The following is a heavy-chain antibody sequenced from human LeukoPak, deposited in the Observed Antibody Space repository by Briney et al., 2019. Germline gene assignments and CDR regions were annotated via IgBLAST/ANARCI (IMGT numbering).Heavy chain of an antibody. CDR1: GGSISSSSYY. D-gene: IGHD3-10*01. V-gene: IGHV3-23*01. Sequence: ETLSLTCTVSGGSISSSSYYWGWIRQPPGKGLEWVSAISGSGGSTYYADSVKGRFTISRDNSKNTLYLQMNSLRAEDTAVYYCAKDRPDYGSGSAPPETDYYYYMDVWGKGTTVTISS. J-gene: IGHJ6*03. CDR3: AKDRPDYGSGSAPPETDYYYYMDV. CDR2: ISGSGGST.